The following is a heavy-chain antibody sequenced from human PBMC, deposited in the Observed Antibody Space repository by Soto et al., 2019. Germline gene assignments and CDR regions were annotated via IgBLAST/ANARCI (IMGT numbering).Heavy chain of an antibody. CDR3: ARAHGDTAIAFDY. V-gene: IGHV4-30-4*01. CDR2: IYYSGST. J-gene: IGHJ4*02. Sequence: SETLSLTCTVSGGSISSGDYYWSWIRQPPGKGLEWIGYIYYSGSTYYNPSLKSRVTISVDTPKNQFSLKLSSVTAADTAVYYCARAHGDTAIAFDYWGPGTLVTVSS. CDR1: GGSISSGDYY. D-gene: IGHD5-18*01.